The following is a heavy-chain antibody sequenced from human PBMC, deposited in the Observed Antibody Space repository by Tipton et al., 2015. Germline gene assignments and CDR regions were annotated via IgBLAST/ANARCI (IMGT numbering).Heavy chain of an antibody. J-gene: IGHJ6*02. D-gene: IGHD3-10*01. Sequence: QVQLVQSGAEVKKPGASVKVSCKASGDTFSSYAFSWVRQAPGQGLEWMGGIIPIFPTTNYAQKFRGRVTITADESTSTAYMELSSLRSEDTAVYYCASKHYSDSGKTFGPPRYYYYGMDVWGQGTTVTVS. CDR2: IIPIFPTT. CDR3: ASKHYSDSGKTFGPPRYYYYGMDV. CDR1: GDTFSSYA. V-gene: IGHV1-69*01.